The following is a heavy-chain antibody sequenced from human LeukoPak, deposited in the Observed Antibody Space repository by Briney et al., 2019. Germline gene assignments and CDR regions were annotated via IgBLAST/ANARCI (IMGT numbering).Heavy chain of an antibody. CDR2: ISGSGGST. J-gene: IGHJ4*02. CDR3: AVDRSYRLG. CDR1: GFTFSSYA. D-gene: IGHD3-16*01. Sequence: PGGSLRLSCAVSGFTFSSYAMSWVRQAPGKGLEWVSAISGSGGSTYYADSVTGRFTISRDNAKNTVYLQMNSLRADDTAVYYCAVDRSYRLGWGQGTLVTVST. V-gene: IGHV3-23*01.